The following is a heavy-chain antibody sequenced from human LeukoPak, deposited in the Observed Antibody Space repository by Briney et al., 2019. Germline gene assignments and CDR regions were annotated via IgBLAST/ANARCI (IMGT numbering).Heavy chain of an antibody. CDR1: GGSISSRGNY. J-gene: IGHJ3*02. CDR3: ARQYSHGAFDI. D-gene: IGHD5-18*01. CDR2: MQYSGNT. V-gene: IGHV4-39*01. Sequence: SQTLSLTCTVSGGSISSRGNYWGWIRQPPGKGLEWIGRMQYSGNTYYNPSLKSRVTISEDRSKNQFSLKLRSVTAADTAVYYCARQYSHGAFDIWGQGTMVTVSS.